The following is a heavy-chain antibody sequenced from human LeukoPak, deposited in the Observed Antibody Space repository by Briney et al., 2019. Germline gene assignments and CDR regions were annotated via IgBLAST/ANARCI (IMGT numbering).Heavy chain of an antibody. CDR3: AILSSGSNFDY. CDR1: GYTFIGYY. Sequence: ASVKVSCKASGYTFIGYYIHWARQAPGQGLEWMGWIDPNSGGTTYAQKFQGWVTMTRDTSISTAYMELSRLRSDDTAVYYCAILSSGSNFDYWGQGTLVTVSS. J-gene: IGHJ4*02. V-gene: IGHV1-2*04. CDR2: IDPNSGGT. D-gene: IGHD3-22*01.